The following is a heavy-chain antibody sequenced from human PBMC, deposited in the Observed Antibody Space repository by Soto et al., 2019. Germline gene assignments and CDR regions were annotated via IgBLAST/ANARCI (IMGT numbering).Heavy chain of an antibody. CDR1: GYTFTSYG. V-gene: IGHV1-18*01. CDR2: ISAYNGNT. D-gene: IGHD1-7*01. Sequence: ASVKVSCKASGYTFTSYGISWVRQDPGQGLEWMGWISAYNGNTNYAQKLQGRVTMTTDTSTSTAYMELRSLRSDDTAVYYCARDRAGTTDVWSDPWGQGTLVTVSS. J-gene: IGHJ5*02. CDR3: ARDRAGTTDVWSDP.